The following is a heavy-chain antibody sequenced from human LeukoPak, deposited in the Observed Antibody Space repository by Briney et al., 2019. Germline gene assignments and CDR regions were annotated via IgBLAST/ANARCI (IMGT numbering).Heavy chain of an antibody. J-gene: IGHJ6*02. D-gene: IGHD1-26*01. Sequence: SVKVSCKASGGTFSSYAISWVRQAPGQGLEWMGGIIPIFGTANYAQKFQGKVTITADESTSTAYMELSSLRSEDTAVYYCARDLGVGATTYYYYYGMDVWGQGTTVTVSS. V-gene: IGHV1-69*13. CDR1: GGTFSSYA. CDR3: ARDLGVGATTYYYYYGMDV. CDR2: IIPIFGTA.